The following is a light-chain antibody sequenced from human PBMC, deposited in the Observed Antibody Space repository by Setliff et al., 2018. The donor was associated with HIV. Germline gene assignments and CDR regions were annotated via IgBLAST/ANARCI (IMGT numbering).Light chain of an antibody. V-gene: IGLV2-11*01. CDR3: CSYAGTYTYI. CDR1: SSDVGAYNY. Sequence: QPALTQPRSVSGSPGQSVTLSCTGSSSDVGAYNYVSWYQQYPGKAPKLIIYDVSKRPSGVPDRFSGSKSGDTASLTISGLQSEDEADYYCCSYAGTYTYIFGSGTKVTVL. CDR2: DVS. J-gene: IGLJ1*01.